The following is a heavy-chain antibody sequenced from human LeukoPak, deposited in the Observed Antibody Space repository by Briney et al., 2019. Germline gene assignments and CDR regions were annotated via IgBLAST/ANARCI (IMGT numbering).Heavy chain of an antibody. J-gene: IGHJ3*02. D-gene: IGHD1-26*01. CDR1: GFTFSNYN. V-gene: IGHV3-48*01. CDR3: ARRGLPVGDAFDI. CDR2: ISFSGSTI. Sequence: GGSLRLSCEASGFTFSNYNMNWVRQAPGKGLEWVSYISFSGSTIYYADSVKGRFTISRDNAKNSLYLQMNTLRAEDTAVYYCARRGLPVGDAFDIWGQGTMVTVSS.